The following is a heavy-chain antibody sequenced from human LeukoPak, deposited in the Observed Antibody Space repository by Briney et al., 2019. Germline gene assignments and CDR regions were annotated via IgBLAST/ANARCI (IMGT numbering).Heavy chain of an antibody. J-gene: IGHJ4*02. CDR3: SMKYCYDSSGYLSFYN. D-gene: IGHD3-22*01. Sequence: SETLSLTCTVSGGSLRSCYWSWIRQPPRKGLEWVAYIYYSGSNTYNPYIKSRVPISVDTSKNQSSLNLGSVTAADTDVFQFSMKYCYDSSGYLSFYNLGQGTLVTVSS. CDR2: IYYSGSN. V-gene: IGHV4-59*01. CDR1: GGSLRSCY.